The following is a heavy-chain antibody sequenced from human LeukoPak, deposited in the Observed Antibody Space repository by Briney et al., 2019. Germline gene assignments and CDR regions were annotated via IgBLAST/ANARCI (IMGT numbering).Heavy chain of an antibody. CDR2: IYHSGST. CDR3: ARNTTEVVTSKWFDP. J-gene: IGHJ5*02. Sequence: SETLSLTCAVSGYSISSGDYWGWIRQPPGKGLEWIGSIYHSGSTQYNPSLKSRGTISVDTSKNQFSLKLSSVTAADTAVYYCARNTTEVVTSKWFDPWGQGTLVSVSP. V-gene: IGHV4-38-2*01. CDR1: GYSISSGDY. D-gene: IGHD2-21*02.